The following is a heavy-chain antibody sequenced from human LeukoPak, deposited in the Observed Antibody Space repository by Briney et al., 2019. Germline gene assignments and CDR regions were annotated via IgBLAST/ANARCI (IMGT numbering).Heavy chain of an antibody. Sequence: ASVKVSCKASGYTFTSYYMHWVRQAPGQGLEWMGWINPNSGGTNYAQKFQGRVTMTRDTSISTAYMELSRLRSDDTAVYYCARYQTVTYYYGSGSYLDAFDIWGQGTMVTVSS. CDR2: INPNSGGT. J-gene: IGHJ3*02. CDR1: GYTFTSYY. D-gene: IGHD3-10*01. CDR3: ARYQTVTYYYGSGSYLDAFDI. V-gene: IGHV1-2*02.